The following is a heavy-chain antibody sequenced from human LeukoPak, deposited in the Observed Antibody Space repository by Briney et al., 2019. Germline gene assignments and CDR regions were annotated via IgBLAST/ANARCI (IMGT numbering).Heavy chain of an antibody. CDR3: AKVLWFGELFGGFDY. V-gene: IGHV3-30*18. D-gene: IGHD3-10*01. Sequence: TGGSLRLSCAASGFTFSSYGMHWVRQAPGKGLEWVAVILYDGSSKYYADSVKGRFTISRDNSKNTLYLQMNSLRAEDTAVYYCAKVLWFGELFGGFDYWGQGTLVTVSS. CDR1: GFTFSSYG. J-gene: IGHJ4*02. CDR2: ILYDGSSK.